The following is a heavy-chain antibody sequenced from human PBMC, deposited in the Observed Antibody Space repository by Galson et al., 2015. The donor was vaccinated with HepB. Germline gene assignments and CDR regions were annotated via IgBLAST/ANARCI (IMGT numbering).Heavy chain of an antibody. J-gene: IGHJ6*02. Sequence: CAISGDSVSSNSAAWNWIRQSPSRGLEWLGRTYYRSKWYNDYAVSVKSRITINPDTSKNQFSLQLNSVTPEDTAVYYCARGGYYYDSSGNYGMDVWGQGTTVTVSS. CDR3: ARGGYYYDSSGNYGMDV. D-gene: IGHD3-22*01. CDR2: TYYRSKWYN. CDR1: GDSVSSNSAA. V-gene: IGHV6-1*01.